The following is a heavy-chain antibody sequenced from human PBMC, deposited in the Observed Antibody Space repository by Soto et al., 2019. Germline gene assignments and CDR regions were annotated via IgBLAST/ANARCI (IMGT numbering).Heavy chain of an antibody. CDR1: GFTFSSHA. CDR2: ISGNGGNT. Sequence: PGGSLRLSCAASGFTFSSHAMHWVRQAPGKGLEYVSGISGNGGNTYYANSVKGRFTISRDNSKNTVYLQMNSLRAEDTAVYYCAKELSGVTKYYFDYWGQGTLVTVSS. J-gene: IGHJ4*02. CDR3: AKELSGVTKYYFDY. V-gene: IGHV3-64*04. D-gene: IGHD2-21*02.